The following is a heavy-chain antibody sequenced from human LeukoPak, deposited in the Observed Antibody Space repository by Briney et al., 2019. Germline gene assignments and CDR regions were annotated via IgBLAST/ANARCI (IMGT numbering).Heavy chain of an antibody. J-gene: IGHJ4*02. V-gene: IGHV3-73*01. CDR3: ANQVIRGVQKDY. CDR1: GFTFSGSA. D-gene: IGHD3-10*01. Sequence: GGSLRLSCAASGFTFSGSAMHWVRQASGKGLEWVGRIRSKANSYATAYAASVKGRFTISRDDSKNTAYLQMNSLKTEDTAVYYCANQVIRGVQKDYWGQGTRVTVSS. CDR2: IRSKANSYAT.